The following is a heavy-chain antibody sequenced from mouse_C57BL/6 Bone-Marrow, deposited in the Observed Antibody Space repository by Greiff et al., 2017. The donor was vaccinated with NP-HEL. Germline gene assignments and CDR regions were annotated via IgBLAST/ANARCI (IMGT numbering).Heavy chain of an antibody. CDR3: ARRDTTVVPFAY. CDR2: IWSGGST. J-gene: IGHJ3*01. D-gene: IGHD1-1*01. CDR1: GFSLTSYG. V-gene: IGHV2-2*01. Sequence: VQLQESGPGLVQPSQSLSITCTVSGFSLTSYGVHWVRQSPGKGLEWLGVIWSGGSTDYNAAFISRLSISKDNSKSQVFFKMNSLQADDTAIYYCARRDTTVVPFAYWGQGTLVTVSA.